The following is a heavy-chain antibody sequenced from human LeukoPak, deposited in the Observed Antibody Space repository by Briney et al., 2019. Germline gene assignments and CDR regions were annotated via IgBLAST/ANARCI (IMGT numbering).Heavy chain of an antibody. Sequence: SVKVSCKASGGTFSSYAISWVRQAPGQGLEWVGRIIPIFGIANYAQKFQGRVTITADKSTSTAYMELSSLRSEDTAVYYCARTLGVGASDYWGQGTLVTVSS. V-gene: IGHV1-69*04. CDR3: ARTLGVGASDY. CDR2: IIPIFGIA. D-gene: IGHD1-26*01. J-gene: IGHJ4*02. CDR1: GGTFSSYA.